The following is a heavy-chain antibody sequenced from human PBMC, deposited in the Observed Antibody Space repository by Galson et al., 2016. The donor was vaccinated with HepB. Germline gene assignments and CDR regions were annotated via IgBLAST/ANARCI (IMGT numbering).Heavy chain of an antibody. CDR2: ISGSDGST. J-gene: IGHJ4*02. CDR1: GFTFGDYA. D-gene: IGHD6-13*01. Sequence: SLRLSCAASGFTFGDYAMSWVRQAPGEGLEWVSAISGSDGSTYYADSVKGRFTISRDNSKNTLYLQMNSLRAEDTAVYYCAKGQQLAYFDYWGQGTLVTVSS. CDR3: AKGQQLAYFDY. V-gene: IGHV3-23*01.